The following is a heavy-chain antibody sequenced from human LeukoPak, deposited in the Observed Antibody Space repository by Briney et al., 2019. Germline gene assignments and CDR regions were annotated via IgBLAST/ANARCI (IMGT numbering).Heavy chain of an antibody. J-gene: IGHJ1*01. CDR3: ASHCSSTSCHGFQH. D-gene: IGHD2-2*01. CDR2: IYYSGST. Sequence: PSETLSLTCTVSGGSISSYYWSWIRQPPGKGLEWIGYIYYSGSTNYNPSLKSRVTISVDTSKNQFSLKLSSVTAADTAVYYCASHCSSTSCHGFQHWGQGTLVTVSS. V-gene: IGHV4-59*01. CDR1: GGSISSYY.